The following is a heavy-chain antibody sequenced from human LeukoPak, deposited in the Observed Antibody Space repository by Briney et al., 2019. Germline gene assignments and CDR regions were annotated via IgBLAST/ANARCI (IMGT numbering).Heavy chain of an antibody. D-gene: IGHD3-22*01. J-gene: IGHJ4*02. CDR2: IYYSGST. Sequence: GSLRLSCAASGFTFRSYLMSWIRQPPGKGLEWIGYIYYSGSTNYNPSLESRVTISVDTSKNQFSLKLSSVTAADTAVYYCARGYDSSSWYYFDYWGQGTLVTVSS. V-gene: IGHV4-59*01. CDR3: ARGYDSSSWYYFDY. CDR1: GFTFRSYL.